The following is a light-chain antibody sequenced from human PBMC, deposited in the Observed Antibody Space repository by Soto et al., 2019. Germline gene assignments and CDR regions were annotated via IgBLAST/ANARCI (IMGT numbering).Light chain of an antibody. Sequence: EIVLTQSPGTLSLSPGERATLSCRASQSVSNNYLAWYQQKPGQAPRFLMYGASSRATGTPDRLSGSGSGTDFTLTISRLEHEDYAVYYCKQYGSLPVSFGPGTKGDIK. J-gene: IGKJ3*01. V-gene: IGKV3-20*01. CDR3: KQYGSLPVS. CDR1: QSVSNNY. CDR2: GAS.